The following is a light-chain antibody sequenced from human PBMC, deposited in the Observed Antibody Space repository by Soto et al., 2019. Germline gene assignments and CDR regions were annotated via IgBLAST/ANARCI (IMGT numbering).Light chain of an antibody. J-gene: IGLJ2*01. CDR1: SSDVGGYNY. CDR3: SSYAGSNKYVV. V-gene: IGLV2-8*01. CDR2: EVS. Sequence: QSVLTQPPSASGSPGQSVTISCTGTSSDVGGYNYVSWYQQRPGKAPKLMIYEVSKRPSGVPDRFSGSKSGNTASLTVSGLQAEDEADYYCSSYAGSNKYVVFGGGTKLTVL.